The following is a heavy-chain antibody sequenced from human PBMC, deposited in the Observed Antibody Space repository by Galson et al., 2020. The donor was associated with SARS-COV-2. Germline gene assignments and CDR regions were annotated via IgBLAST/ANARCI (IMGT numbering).Heavy chain of an antibody. Sequence: ETSETLSLTCTVSGGSISSYYWSWIRQPPGKGLEWIGYIYYSGSTNYNPSLKSRVTISVDTSKNQFSLKLSSVTAADTAVYYCARLRESPDYYYGMDVWGQGTTVTVSS. CDR1: GGSISSYY. V-gene: IGHV4-59*08. J-gene: IGHJ6*02. CDR3: ARLRESPDYYYGMDV. CDR2: IYYSGST.